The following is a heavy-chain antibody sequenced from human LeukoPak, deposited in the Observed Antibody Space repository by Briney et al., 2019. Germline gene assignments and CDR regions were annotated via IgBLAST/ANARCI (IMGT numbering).Heavy chain of an antibody. Sequence: GRSLRLSCAASGFTFSSYAMHWVRQAPGKGLEWVAVISYDGTNKFYAASVKGRFTISRDNSKNTLYLQMNSLRPEDTTMYYCARDQRRGGSYPYYFDYWGQGTLVTVSS. CDR1: GFTFSSYA. D-gene: IGHD1-26*01. J-gene: IGHJ4*02. CDR3: ARDQRRGGSYPYYFDY. V-gene: IGHV3-30-3*01. CDR2: ISYDGTNK.